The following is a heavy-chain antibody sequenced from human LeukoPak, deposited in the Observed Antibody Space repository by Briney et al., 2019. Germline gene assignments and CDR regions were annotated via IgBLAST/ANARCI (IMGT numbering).Heavy chain of an antibody. CDR3: ARTYRSSSHFDY. Sequence: SETLSLTCTVSGGSISSYYWSWIRQPPGKGLELIGHIYTSGSTNYNPSLKSRVTISVDTSKNQFSLKVSSVTAADTAVYYCARTYRSSSHFDYWGQGTLVTVSS. V-gene: IGHV4-4*09. D-gene: IGHD6-6*01. J-gene: IGHJ4*02. CDR1: GGSISSYY. CDR2: IYTSGST.